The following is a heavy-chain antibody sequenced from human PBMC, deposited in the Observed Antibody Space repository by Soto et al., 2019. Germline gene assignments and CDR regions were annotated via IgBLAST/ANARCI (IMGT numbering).Heavy chain of an antibody. V-gene: IGHV1-18*04. CDR2: ISAYNGNT. CDR3: ARDRYYDFWNGSTYYYYGMDV. J-gene: IGHJ6*02. CDR1: GYTFTSYG. D-gene: IGHD3-3*01. Sequence: ASVKVSCKASGYTFTSYGISWVRQAPGQGLEWMGWISAYNGNTNYAQKLQGRVTMTTDTSTSTAYMELRSLRSDDTAVYYCARDRYYDFWNGSTYYYYGMDVWGQGTTVTVSS.